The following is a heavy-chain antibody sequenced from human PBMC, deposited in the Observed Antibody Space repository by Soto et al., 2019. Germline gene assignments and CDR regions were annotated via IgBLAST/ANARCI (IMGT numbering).Heavy chain of an antibody. V-gene: IGHV3-21*04. CDR2: ISSSSSYI. D-gene: IGHD6-13*01. Sequence: PGGSLRLSCAASGFTFSSYSMNWVRQAPGKGLEWVSSISSSSSYIYYADSVKGRFTISRDNAKNSLYLQMNSLRAEDTAVYYCGSSLHFYYYYMDVWGKGTTVTVSS. CDR1: GFTFSSYS. CDR3: GSSLHFYYYYMDV. J-gene: IGHJ6*03.